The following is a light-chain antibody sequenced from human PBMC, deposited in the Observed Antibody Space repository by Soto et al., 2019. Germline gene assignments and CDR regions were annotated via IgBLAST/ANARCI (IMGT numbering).Light chain of an antibody. V-gene: IGKV1D-8*01. CDR1: QGISSY. J-gene: IGKJ2*01. Sequence: VIWMTQSPSLLSASTGGIVTISCRMSQGISSYVARYQQKPGKAPELLIYAASTLQRGVPSRFSGSGSGTDFTLTISCLQSEDFASYYCHHHYCFRYTFGLGTTLEIK. CDR3: HHHYCFRYT. CDR2: AAS.